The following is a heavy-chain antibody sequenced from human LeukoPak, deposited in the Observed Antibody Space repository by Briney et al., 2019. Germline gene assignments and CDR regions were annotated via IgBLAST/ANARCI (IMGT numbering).Heavy chain of an antibody. CDR2: ISAGGSGT. D-gene: IGHD3-10*01. CDR3: AKPKYYYGSGSYYLDY. V-gene: IGHV3-23*01. J-gene: IGHJ4*02. Sequence: GGSLRLSCAASGFTFNSYHMSWVRQAPGKGLEWVSSISAGGSGTYYADSVKGRFTISRDNSKNTLYLQMNSLRAEDTAVYYCAKPKYYYGSGSYYLDYWGQGTLVTVSS. CDR1: GFTFNSYH.